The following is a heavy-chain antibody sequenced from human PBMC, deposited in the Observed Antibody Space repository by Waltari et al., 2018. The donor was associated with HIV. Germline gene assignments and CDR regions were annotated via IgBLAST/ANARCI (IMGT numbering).Heavy chain of an antibody. CDR2: ISSSSSTR. J-gene: IGHJ4*02. Sequence: EVQLVESGGGLVQPGGSLRLSCAASGFTFSSYSMNWVRQAPGKGLEWISYISSSSSTRYYADSVKGRFTVSRDNAKNSLYLQMNSLRDEDTAVYYCARGSARLWDFDYWGQGTLVTVSS. D-gene: IGHD7-27*01. V-gene: IGHV3-48*02. CDR1: GFTFSSYS. CDR3: ARGSARLWDFDY.